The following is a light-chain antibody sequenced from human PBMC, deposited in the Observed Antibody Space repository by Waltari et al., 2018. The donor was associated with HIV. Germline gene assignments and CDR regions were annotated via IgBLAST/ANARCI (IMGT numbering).Light chain of an antibody. V-gene: IGLV2-11*01. CDR2: DVS. CDR1: SSDVGGYNH. Sequence: SALTQPRSVSGSPGQSVTISCTGTSSDVGGYNHDSWYQQHPGKAPTLMIYDVSKRPSGVPDRFSGSKSGNTASLTISGLQAEDEADYYCCSYAGSYTLVFGGGTKLTVL. J-gene: IGLJ3*02. CDR3: CSYAGSYTLV.